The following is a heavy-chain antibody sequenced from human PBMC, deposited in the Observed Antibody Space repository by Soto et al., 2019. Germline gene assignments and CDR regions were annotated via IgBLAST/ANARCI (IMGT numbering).Heavy chain of an antibody. D-gene: IGHD3-9*01. CDR3: ARAQRYFDWLLPDDY. CDR2: ISSSSSTI. Sequence: EVQLVESGGGLVQPGGSLRLSCAASGFTFSSYSMNWVRQAPGKGLEWVSYISSSSSTIYYADSVKGRFTISRDNAKKSLYLQMNSLRDEDTAVYYCARAQRYFDWLLPDDYWGQGTLVTVSS. J-gene: IGHJ4*02. V-gene: IGHV3-48*02. CDR1: GFTFSSYS.